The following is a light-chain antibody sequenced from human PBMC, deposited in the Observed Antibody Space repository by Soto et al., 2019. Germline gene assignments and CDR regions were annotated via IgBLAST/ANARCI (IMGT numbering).Light chain of an antibody. J-gene: IGKJ1*01. CDR1: QSLLHSNGFNS. CDR3: MQALQTWT. Sequence: VMTKSPLSLPVTPGEPGSISCESSQSLLHSNGFNSLDWYLQRPGQSPQLLIYLGSNRAPGVPDRLSGSASGTDFTLKISRVEAEDVGVYYGMQALQTWTFGQGTKVDI. CDR2: LGS. V-gene: IGKV2-28*01.